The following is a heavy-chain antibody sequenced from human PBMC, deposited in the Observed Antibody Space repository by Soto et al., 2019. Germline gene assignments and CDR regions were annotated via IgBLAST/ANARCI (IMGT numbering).Heavy chain of an antibody. CDR1: GFTFSSYG. D-gene: IGHD3-16*01. V-gene: IGHV3-33*01. CDR3: ARDQEGGGRYGMDV. CDR2: IWYDGSNK. Sequence: QVQLVESGGGVVQPGRSLRLSCAASGFTFSSYGRHWVRQAPGKGLEWVAVIWYDGSNKYYADSVKGRFTISRDNSKNTLYLQMNSLRAEDTAVYYCARDQEGGGRYGMDVWGQGTTVTVSS. J-gene: IGHJ6*02.